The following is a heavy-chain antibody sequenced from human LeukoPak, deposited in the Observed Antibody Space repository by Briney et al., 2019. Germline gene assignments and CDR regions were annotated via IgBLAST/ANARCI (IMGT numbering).Heavy chain of an antibody. Sequence: GGSLRLYXAASGFTFSSYGMHWVRQAPGKGLEWVAFIRYDGSNKYYADSVKGRFTISRDNSKNTLYLQMNSLRAEDTAVYYCAKDSISYGGFDYWGQGTLVTVSS. V-gene: IGHV3-30*02. J-gene: IGHJ4*02. CDR2: IRYDGSNK. D-gene: IGHD3-3*02. CDR3: AKDSISYGGFDY. CDR1: GFTFSSYG.